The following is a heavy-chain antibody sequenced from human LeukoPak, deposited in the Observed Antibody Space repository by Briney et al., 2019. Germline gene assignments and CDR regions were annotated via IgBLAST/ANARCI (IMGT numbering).Heavy chain of an antibody. J-gene: IGHJ4*02. V-gene: IGHV1-2*02. Sequence: SVKVSCKASGYTFTGHYTHWVRQAPGQGLEWMGWINPISGGTNYAQKFQGRVTITRDTSASTAYMELSSLRSEDTAVYYCARDEGEGYSSSWPFDYWGQGTLVTVSS. CDR3: ARDEGEGYSSSWPFDY. D-gene: IGHD6-13*01. CDR1: GYTFTGHY. CDR2: INPISGGT.